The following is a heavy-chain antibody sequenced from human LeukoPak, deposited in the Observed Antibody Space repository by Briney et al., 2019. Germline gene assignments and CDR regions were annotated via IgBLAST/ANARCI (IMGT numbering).Heavy chain of an antibody. D-gene: IGHD6-13*01. CDR2: IHYSGTT. V-gene: IGHV4-39*07. CDR3: VTLSRTWDSDY. Sequence: SETLSLTCTVSGGSISSSFYYWGWIRQPPGKGLEWIGNIHYSGTTSYNPSLKSRVTISLDTSKNQFSLRLSSVTAADTAVYYCVTLSRTWDSDYWGQGTLVTVSS. J-gene: IGHJ4*02. CDR1: GGSISSSFYY.